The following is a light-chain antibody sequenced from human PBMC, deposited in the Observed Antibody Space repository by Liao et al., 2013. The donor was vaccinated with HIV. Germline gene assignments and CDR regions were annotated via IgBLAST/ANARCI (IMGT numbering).Light chain of an antibody. J-gene: IGLJ1*01. CDR3: QVWDSSSDLRV. Sequence: SYVLTQPPSVSVAPGNTARITCGGNNIGSKSVHWYQQKPGQAPALVIYSDSDRPSGIPERFSGSNSGNTATLTISRVGAGDEADYYCQVWDSSSDLRVFGSGTKVTVL. CDR2: SDS. V-gene: IGLV3-21*01. CDR1: NIGSKS.